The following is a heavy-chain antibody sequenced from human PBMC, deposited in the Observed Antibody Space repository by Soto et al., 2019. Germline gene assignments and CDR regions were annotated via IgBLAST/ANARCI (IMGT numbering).Heavy chain of an antibody. Sequence: QVQLQESGPGLVKPSQTLSLTCAVSGGSISSGGYYWSWIRQHPGKGLEWIGYIYDGGNTYYNPSLRGRVIISVDTSKNQFSLKLSSMTAADTAVYYCARSVKGSWQAYFDYWGQGTLVTVSS. V-gene: IGHV4-31*11. CDR1: GGSISSGGYY. CDR3: ARSVKGSWQAYFDY. D-gene: IGHD6-13*01. J-gene: IGHJ4*02. CDR2: IYDGGNT.